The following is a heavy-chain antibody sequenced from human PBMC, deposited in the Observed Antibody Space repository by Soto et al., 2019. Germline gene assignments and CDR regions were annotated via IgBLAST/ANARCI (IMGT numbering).Heavy chain of an antibody. Sequence: EVQLLESGGGLVQPGGSLRVSCTASGFTFSNYGMSWVRQAPGKGLEWVSSISGRGGGIYYADSVRGRFTISRDNSKNRLYLQMNDLRVEDTAVYYCAKNPSLIVVEWFDPWGQGTLVTVSS. V-gene: IGHV3-23*01. D-gene: IGHD2-15*01. CDR3: AKNPSLIVVEWFDP. J-gene: IGHJ5*02. CDR1: GFTFSNYG. CDR2: ISGRGGGI.